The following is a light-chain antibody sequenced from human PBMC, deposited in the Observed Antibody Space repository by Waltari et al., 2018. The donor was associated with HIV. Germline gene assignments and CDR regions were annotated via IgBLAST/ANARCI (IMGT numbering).Light chain of an antibody. CDR3: SSYTSSSTLV. CDR2: EVS. V-gene: IGLV2-14*01. J-gene: IGLJ2*01. Sequence: QSALTQPASVSGSPGQAITISCTGTSSDVGGYNYVSWYQPHPGKAPKLMIYEVSHRPSGVSNRFSGSKSGNTASLTISGLQAEDEADYYCSSYTSSSTLVFGGGTKLTVL. CDR1: SSDVGGYNY.